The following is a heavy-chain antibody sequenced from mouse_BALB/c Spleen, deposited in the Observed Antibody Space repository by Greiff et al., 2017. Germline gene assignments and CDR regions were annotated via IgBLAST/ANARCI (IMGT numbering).Heavy chain of an antibody. D-gene: IGHD2-14*01. J-gene: IGHJ1*01. CDR2: IYPGSGST. CDR1: GYNFTSYW. V-gene: IGHV1-55*01. CDR3: ARGGFRYDEYFDV. Sequence: QVQLQQPGAELVKPGTSVNLSCKASGYNFTSYWINWVKLRPGQGLEWIGDIYPGSGSTNYNEKFKSKATLTVDTSSSTAYMQLSSLASEDSALYYCARGGFRYDEYFDVWGAGTTVTVSS.